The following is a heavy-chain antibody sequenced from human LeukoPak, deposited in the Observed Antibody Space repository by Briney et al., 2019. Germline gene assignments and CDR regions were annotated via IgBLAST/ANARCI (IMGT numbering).Heavy chain of an antibody. CDR3: VGAVDSSGYYYVGGDY. V-gene: IGHV3-64D*09. D-gene: IGHD3-22*01. Sequence: GGSLRLSCSASGFTFSSYAMHWVRQAPGKGLEYVSAISSNGGSTYYADSVKGRFTISRDNSKNTLYLQMSSLRAEDTAVYYCVGAVDSSGYYYVGGDYWGQGTLVTVSS. J-gene: IGHJ4*02. CDR2: ISSNGGST. CDR1: GFTFSSYA.